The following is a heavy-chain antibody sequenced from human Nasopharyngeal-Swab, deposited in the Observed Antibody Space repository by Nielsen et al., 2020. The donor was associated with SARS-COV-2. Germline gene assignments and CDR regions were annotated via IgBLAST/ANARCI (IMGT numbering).Heavy chain of an antibody. V-gene: IGHV3-73*01. CDR1: GFIFSESA. Sequence: GESLKISCAASGFIFSESAMHWVRQASGKGLEWVGRIGDKAHNYATTYGASMKGRFTISRDDSSNTAFLQMDNPKTEDTALYYCTTDFYFDYWGQGALVTVSS. J-gene: IGHJ4*02. CDR3: TTDFYFDY. CDR2: IGDKAHNYAT.